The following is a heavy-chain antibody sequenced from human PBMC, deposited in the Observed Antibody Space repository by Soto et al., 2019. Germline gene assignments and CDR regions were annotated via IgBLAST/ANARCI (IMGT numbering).Heavy chain of an antibody. Sequence: HVQLVQSGSEVKKPGASVRVSCEASGYSFTSDNINWVRQAPGQGLEWVGWMNPKNGRSGYGQKFQGRVILTRDTSINTAYMELTNLRSEDTAVYYCARGQDYFDTSGYNDYWGRGTLVTVSS. CDR1: GYSFTSDN. J-gene: IGHJ4*02. CDR2: MNPKNGRS. V-gene: IGHV1-8*01. D-gene: IGHD3-22*01. CDR3: ARGQDYFDTSGYNDY.